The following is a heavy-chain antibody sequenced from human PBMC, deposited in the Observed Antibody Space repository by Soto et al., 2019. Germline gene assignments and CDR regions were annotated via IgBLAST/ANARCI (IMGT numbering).Heavy chain of an antibody. V-gene: IGHV3-66*01. J-gene: IGHJ6*03. CDR2: IYSGGST. CDR3: ARDGSSSSYQKPCYYYCSTDV. Sequence: PGGSLRLSCAASGFTVSSNYMSWVRQAPGKGLEWVSVIYSGGSTYYADSVKGRFTISRDNSKNTLYLQMNSLRAEDTAVYYCARDGSSSSYQKPCYYYCSTDVWGTGTTVTVSS. CDR1: GFTVSSNY. D-gene: IGHD6-6*01.